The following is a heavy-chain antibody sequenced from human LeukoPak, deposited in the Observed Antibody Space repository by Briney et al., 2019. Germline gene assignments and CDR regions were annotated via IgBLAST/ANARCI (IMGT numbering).Heavy chain of an antibody. CDR3: ARVGDFALKD. CDR2: IYYSGST. CDR1: GGSISSYY. J-gene: IGHJ4*02. V-gene: IGHV4-59*12. Sequence: SETLSLTCTVSGGSISSYYWSWIRQPPGKGLEWIGYIYYSGSTNYNPSLKSRVTMSVDTSKNQCTLKLTSVTAADTAVYYCARVGDFALKDWGQGTLVTVSS. D-gene: IGHD3-16*01.